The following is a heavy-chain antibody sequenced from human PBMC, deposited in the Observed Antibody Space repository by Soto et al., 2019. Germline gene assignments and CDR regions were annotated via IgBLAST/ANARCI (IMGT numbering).Heavy chain of an antibody. Sequence: EVQLLESGGGLVQPGGSLRLSCAASGFTFSSYAMSWVRQAPGKGLEWVSAISGSGGSTYYADSVKGRFTISRDNSYNTRYLQMNRLRAEDTAVYYCVKGALYYDSSVYYGDWGQGTLVTVSS. J-gene: IGHJ4*02. D-gene: IGHD3-22*01. V-gene: IGHV3-23*01. CDR1: GFTFSSYA. CDR2: ISGSGGST. CDR3: VKGALYYDSSVYYGD.